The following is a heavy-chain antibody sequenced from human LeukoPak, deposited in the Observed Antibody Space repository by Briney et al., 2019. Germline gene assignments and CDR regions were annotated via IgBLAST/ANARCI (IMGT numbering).Heavy chain of an antibody. CDR2: ISYNGYT. CDR1: GFTFSSYV. Sequence: GSLRLSCAASGFTFSSYVMSWVRQAPGKGLEWIGYISYNGYTNYNPSLKSRVTMSVDTSENQFSLRLNSVTAADTAVYYCARDRAPVTMLRGHPGGFDPWGQGTLVTVSS. CDR3: ARDRAPVTMLRGHPGGFDP. V-gene: IGHV4-59*01. D-gene: IGHD3-10*01. J-gene: IGHJ5*02.